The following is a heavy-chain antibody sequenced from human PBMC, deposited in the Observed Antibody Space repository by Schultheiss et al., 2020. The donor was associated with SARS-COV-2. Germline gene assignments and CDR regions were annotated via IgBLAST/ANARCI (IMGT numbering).Heavy chain of an antibody. CDR3: AKDDCSGGSCYSVPYFDY. V-gene: IGHV3-13*01. D-gene: IGHD2-15*01. CDR1: GFTFSSYD. CDR2: IGTAGDT. Sequence: GGSLRLSCAASGFTFSSYDMHWVRQATGKGLEWVSAIGTAGDTYYADSVKGRFTISRDNSKNTLYLQMNSLRAEDTAVYYCAKDDCSGGSCYSVPYFDYWGQGTLVTVSS. J-gene: IGHJ4*02.